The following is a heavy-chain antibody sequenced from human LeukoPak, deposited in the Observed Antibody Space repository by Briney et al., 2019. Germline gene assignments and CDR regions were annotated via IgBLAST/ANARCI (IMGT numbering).Heavy chain of an antibody. CDR1: GFTVSSNY. V-gene: IGHV3-53*01. J-gene: IGHJ4*02. Sequence: GGSLRLSCAASGFTVSSNYVSWVRQAPGKGLEWVSVIYSGGSTYYADSVKGRFTISRDNSKNTLYLQMNSLRAEDTAAYYCAKDLASSGSPPVLIPLGEFDYWGQGTLVTVSS. D-gene: IGHD3-10*01. CDR2: IYSGGST. CDR3: AKDLASSGSPPVLIPLGEFDY.